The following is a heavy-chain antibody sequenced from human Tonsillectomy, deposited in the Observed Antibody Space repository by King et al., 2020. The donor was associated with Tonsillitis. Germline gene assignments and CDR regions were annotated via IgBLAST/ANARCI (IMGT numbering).Heavy chain of an antibody. D-gene: IGHD2/OR15-2a*01. CDR3: VRENWYYDF. J-gene: IGHJ4*02. CDR2: IYPGSGGT. V-gene: IGHV1-2*02. CDR1: GYTFTDFH. Sequence: QLVQSGAEVKKPGASVKVSCKTSGYTFTDFHVHWVRQVPGQGLEWMVWIYPGSGGTEYAQKFQGRVSMTRDTSISTVYMDLSGLKSDDTAVYFCVRENWYYDFWGQGTLVTVFS.